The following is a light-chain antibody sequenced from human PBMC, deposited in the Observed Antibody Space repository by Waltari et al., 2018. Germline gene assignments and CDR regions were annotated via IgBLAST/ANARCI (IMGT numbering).Light chain of an antibody. J-gene: IGLJ3*02. CDR3: CSYAGSSWV. Sequence: QSALTQPRSVSGSPGQSVTISCTGTSSDVGGYNFVSWYQQHPGKAPKLMFYDVSKRPSGVPDRVSGSKSGNTASLTISGLQAEDEADYYCCSYAGSSWVFGGGTKLTVL. CDR1: SSDVGGYNF. CDR2: DVS. V-gene: IGLV2-11*01.